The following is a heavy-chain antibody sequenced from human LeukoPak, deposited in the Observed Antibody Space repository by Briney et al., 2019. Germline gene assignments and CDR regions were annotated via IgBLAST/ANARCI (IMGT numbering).Heavy chain of an antibody. CDR3: ARAPGEDFWSGYRYYFDY. CDR1: GGTFSSYA. V-gene: IGHV1-69*04. J-gene: IGHJ4*02. D-gene: IGHD3-3*01. Sequence: SVKVSCKASGGTFSSYAISWVRQAPGQGLEWMGRIIPILGIANYAQKFQGRVTITADKSTSTAYMELSSLRSEDTAVYYRARAPGEDFWSGYRYYFDYWGQGTLVTVSS. CDR2: IIPILGIA.